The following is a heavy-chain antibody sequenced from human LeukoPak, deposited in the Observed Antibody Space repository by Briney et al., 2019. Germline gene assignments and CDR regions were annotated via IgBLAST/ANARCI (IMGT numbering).Heavy chain of an antibody. Sequence: GGSLRLSCAASGFTFSDYYMSWIRQAPGKGLEWVSYISSSGSTIYYADSVKGRFTISRDTSKNTVYLQFNSLRAEDTAVYYCARMESTTATAFDYWGQGTLVTVSS. CDR1: GFTFSDYY. V-gene: IGHV3-11*04. J-gene: IGHJ4*02. CDR3: ARMESTTATAFDY. CDR2: ISSSGSTI. D-gene: IGHD4-17*01.